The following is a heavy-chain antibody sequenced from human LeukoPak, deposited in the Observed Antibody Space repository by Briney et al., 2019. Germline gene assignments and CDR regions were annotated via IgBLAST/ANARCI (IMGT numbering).Heavy chain of an antibody. CDR2: MNPSGDST. D-gene: IGHD4-17*01. CDR1: GHTFTTYY. V-gene: IGHV1-46*01. CDR3: ARAAYGDYPPGY. Sequence: GASVKVSCKASGHTFTTYYMHWVRQAPGQGLEWMGIMNPSGDSTNYAQKFQGRVTITADKSTSTAYMELSSLRSEDTAVYYCARAAYGDYPPGYWGQGTLVTVSS. J-gene: IGHJ4*02.